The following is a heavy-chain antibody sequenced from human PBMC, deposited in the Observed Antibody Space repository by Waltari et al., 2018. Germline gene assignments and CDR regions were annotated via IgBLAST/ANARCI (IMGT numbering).Heavy chain of an antibody. V-gene: IGHV3-30-3*02. Sequence: QVQLVESGGGVVQPGRSLRLSCAASGFPFSSYAMHGVRQAPGKGLEWVAVISYDGSNKYYADSVKGRFTISRDNSKNTLYLQMNSLRAEDTAVYYCAKAAADAFDIWGQGTMVTVSS. CDR2: ISYDGSNK. CDR1: GFPFSSYA. D-gene: IGHD6-13*01. J-gene: IGHJ3*02. CDR3: AKAAADAFDI.